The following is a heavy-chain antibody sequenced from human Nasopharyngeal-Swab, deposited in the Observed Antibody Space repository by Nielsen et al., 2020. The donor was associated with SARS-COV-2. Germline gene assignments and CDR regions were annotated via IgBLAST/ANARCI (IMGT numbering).Heavy chain of an antibody. CDR2: IKSKTDGGTT. CDR3: TTHSSPDY. Sequence: GESLKISCAASGFTFSNYAMSWVRQAPGKGLEWVGRIKSKTDGGTTDYAAPVKGRFTISRDDSKNTLYLQMNSLKTEDTAVYYCTTHSSPDYWGQGTLVTVSS. D-gene: IGHD6-13*01. CDR1: GFTFSNYA. J-gene: IGHJ4*02. V-gene: IGHV3-15*01.